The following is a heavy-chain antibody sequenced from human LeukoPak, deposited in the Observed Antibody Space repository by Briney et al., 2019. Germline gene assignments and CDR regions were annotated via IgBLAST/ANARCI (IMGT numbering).Heavy chain of an antibody. Sequence: PGGSLRLSCAASEFMFSKYAMSWVRQAPGEGLEWVSAVSASADSTYYADSVKGRFIISRDNSKNTLFLQMNSLRAEDTAVYYCARRPAIFMDGVYYYSMDVWGQGTTVTVSS. CDR1: EFMFSKYA. J-gene: IGHJ6*02. CDR3: ARRPAIFMDGVYYYSMDV. CDR2: VSASADST. D-gene: IGHD2-2*01. V-gene: IGHV3-23*01.